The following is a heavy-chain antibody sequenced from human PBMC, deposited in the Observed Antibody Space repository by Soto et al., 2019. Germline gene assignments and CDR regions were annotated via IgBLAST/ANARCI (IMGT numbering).Heavy chain of an antibody. CDR2: ISDSGST. CDR1: GGSISSYY. CDR3: ARLSSGGYYTMAY. J-gene: IGHJ4*01. D-gene: IGHD1-26*01. V-gene: IGHV4-59*08. Sequence: SETLSLTCTVSGGSISSYYWSWIRQPPGQGLKRIGYISDSGSTNYNPSFKSRVTISVDMSRNQFSLKLISLIAADTAVYYCARLSSGGYYTMAYWGQGTLVT.